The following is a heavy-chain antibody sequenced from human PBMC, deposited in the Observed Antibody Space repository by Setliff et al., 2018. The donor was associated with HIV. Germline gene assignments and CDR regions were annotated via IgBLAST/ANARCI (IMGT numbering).Heavy chain of an antibody. CDR1: GGSINSTSYY. CDR2: IYHTGST. J-gene: IGHJ4*02. CDR3: ARGPPPDFDY. Sequence: SETLSLTCTVSGGSINSTSYYWGWIRQPPGNGLEWIGSIYHTGSTYYKPSLKGRVTISVDTSKNQFSLRLSSVAAGDTAVYYCARGPPPDFDYWGQGTLVTVSS. V-gene: IGHV4-39*01.